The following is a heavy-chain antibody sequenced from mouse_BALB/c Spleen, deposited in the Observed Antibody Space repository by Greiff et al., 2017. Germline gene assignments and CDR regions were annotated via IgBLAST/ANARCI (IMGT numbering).Heavy chain of an antibody. CDR2: INPSNGGT. J-gene: IGHJ3*01. D-gene: IGHD1-2*01. CDR3: TRSGNFRYGYLAY. CDR1: GYTFTSYY. Sequence: QVQLKQPGAELVKPGASVKLSCKASGYTFTSYYMYWVKQRPGQGLEWIGGINPSNGGTNFNEKFKSKATLTVDKSSSTAYMQLSSLTSEDSAVYYCTRSGNFRYGYLAYWGQGTLVTVSA. V-gene: IGHV1S81*02.